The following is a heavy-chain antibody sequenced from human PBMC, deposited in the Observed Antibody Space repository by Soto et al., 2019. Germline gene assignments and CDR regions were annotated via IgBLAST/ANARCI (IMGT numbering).Heavy chain of an antibody. D-gene: IGHD1-26*01. J-gene: IGHJ5*02. CDR1: GYTFSRFA. Sequence: QVQLVQSGAEVKKPGASVTVSCKTSGYTFSRFAIHWVRQAPGQSLEWMGWINVGSGDRKYSEKIQDRIIISRDISASTAYLEVSGLRYEDSVVYYCARTSYSFGAACIHPWGQGTLVTVTS. V-gene: IGHV1-3*01. CDR3: ARTSYSFGAACIHP. CDR2: INVGSGDR.